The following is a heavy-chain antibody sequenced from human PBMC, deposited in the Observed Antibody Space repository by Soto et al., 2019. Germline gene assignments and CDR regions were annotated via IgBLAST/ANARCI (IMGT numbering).Heavy chain of an antibody. V-gene: IGHV3-48*02. CDR3: TRVNSGTYYGLDY. J-gene: IGHJ4*02. CDR2: ISSGSEST. Sequence: PGGSLRLSCAASGFTFGSYSMSWVRQAPGQGLEWISYISSGSESTFNADSVKGRFTISRDNAKNRLYLQRTSLRDEDPAVYYCTRVNSGTYYGLDYWVQGAPVGVSS. D-gene: IGHD1-26*01. CDR1: GFTFGSYS.